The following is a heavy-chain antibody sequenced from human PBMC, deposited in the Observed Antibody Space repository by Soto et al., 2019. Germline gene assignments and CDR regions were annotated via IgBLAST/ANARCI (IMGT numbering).Heavy chain of an antibody. V-gene: IGHV3-48*03. CDR1: GFTFSSYE. CDR3: AREGLGIVVVPAAIGGMDV. CDR2: ISSSGSTI. D-gene: IGHD2-2*01. J-gene: IGHJ6*02. Sequence: GGSLRLSCAASGFTFSSYEMNWVRQAPGKGLEWVSYISSSGSTIYYADSVKGRFTISRDNAKNSLDLQMNSLRAEDTAVYYCAREGLGIVVVPAAIGGMDVWGQGTTVTVSS.